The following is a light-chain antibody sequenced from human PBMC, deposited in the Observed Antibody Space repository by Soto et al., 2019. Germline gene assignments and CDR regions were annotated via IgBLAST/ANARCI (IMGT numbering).Light chain of an antibody. J-gene: IGKJ5*01. CDR2: DAS. CDR1: QSVSRS. V-gene: IGKV3-11*01. Sequence: EIVLTQSPATLSLSPGERATLSCRASQSVSRSLAWFQQKPGQAPRLLIYDASNRATGIPARFSGSGSGTDFTLTISSLEPEDFALYYCQHRGNWPLTFGQGTRLE. CDR3: QHRGNWPLT.